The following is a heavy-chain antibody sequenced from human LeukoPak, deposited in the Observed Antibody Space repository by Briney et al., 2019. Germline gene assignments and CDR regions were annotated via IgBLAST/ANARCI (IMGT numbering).Heavy chain of an antibody. CDR1: GYSFTSYW. J-gene: IGHJ4*02. D-gene: IGHD6-19*01. CDR2: INPGDSDT. Sequence: GESLKISCKGSGYSFTSYWIGGVRQMPGKGLEWMGIINPGDSDTRYSPSFQGQVTLSADKSISTAYLQWSSLKASDTAMYYCARKQWLGENYFDYWGQGTLVSVSS. CDR3: ARKQWLGENYFDY. V-gene: IGHV5-51*01.